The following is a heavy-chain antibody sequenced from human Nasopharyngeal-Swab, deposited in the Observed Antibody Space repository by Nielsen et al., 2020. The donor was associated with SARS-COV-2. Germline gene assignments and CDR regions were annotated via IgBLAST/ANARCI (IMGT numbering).Heavy chain of an antibody. Sequence: GGSLRLSCAASGFSFRTYWMHWVRQSPGKGLLWVSRIDTDGAITNYADSVKGRFTISRDNAKNTLYLQMNSLRADDTAVYYCARGNSFDYWGQGTLVTVSS. J-gene: IGHJ4*02. CDR2: IDTDGAIT. CDR3: ARGNSFDY. V-gene: IGHV3-74*01. CDR1: GFSFRTYW.